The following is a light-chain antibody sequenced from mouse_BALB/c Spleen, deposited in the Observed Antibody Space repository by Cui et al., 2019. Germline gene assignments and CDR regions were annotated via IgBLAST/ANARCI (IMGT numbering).Light chain of an antibody. J-gene: IGKJ4*01. CDR1: TDIDDD. V-gene: IGKV17-127*01. CDR3: WQSDNMRFT. CDR2: EGN. Sequence: ETPVTQSPASLSVATGENVPISCLTSTDIDDDMNWYQQKPVDPPKLLISEGNSLRPGVPSRFTSSGYGTDFVFTIENTLSEDVADYYGWQSDNMRFTFGSGTKLEIK.